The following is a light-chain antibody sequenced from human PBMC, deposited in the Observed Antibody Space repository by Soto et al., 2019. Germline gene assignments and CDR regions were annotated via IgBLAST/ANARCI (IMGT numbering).Light chain of an antibody. Sequence: QSVLTQPPSVSGAPGQRVTISCTGSSSNIGAGYDVHWYQLLPGTAPKLLIYGNINRPSGVPDRFAGSESGTSASLAITGLQTEDEADYYCQSYDSSPSDWVFGGGTKLTVL. CDR2: GNI. CDR1: SSNIGAGYD. J-gene: IGLJ3*02. CDR3: QSYDSSPSDWV. V-gene: IGLV1-40*01.